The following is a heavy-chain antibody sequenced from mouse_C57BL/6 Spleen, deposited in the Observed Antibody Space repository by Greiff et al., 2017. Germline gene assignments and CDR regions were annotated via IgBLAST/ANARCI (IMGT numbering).Heavy chain of an antibody. CDR3: TRKGYYGNPFDY. D-gene: IGHD2-1*01. V-gene: IGHV1-15*01. J-gene: IGHJ2*01. CDR2: IDPETGGT. Sequence: QVQLKESGAELVRPGASVTLSCKASGYTFTDYEMHWVKQTPVHGLEWIGAIDPETGGTAYNQKFKGKAILTADKSSSTAYMELRSLTSEDSAVYYCTRKGYYGNPFDYWGQGTTLTVSS. CDR1: GYTFTDYE.